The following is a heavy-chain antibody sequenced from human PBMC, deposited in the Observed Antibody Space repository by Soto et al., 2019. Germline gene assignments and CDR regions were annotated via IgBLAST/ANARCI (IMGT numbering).Heavy chain of an antibody. CDR2: VFGNGAGTP. D-gene: IGHD2-15*01. CDR3: ARDLPPYGGRRSPPTGAFED. J-gene: IGHJ4*02. Sequence: PXETLCRKSAVSGYPSTGDYWSWIRQPAGKGLQWIGRVFGNGAGTPIYNSLLKSRARMSAEPSNRQFSLTLTSVTAADTAVYYCARDLPPYGGRRSPPTGAFEDWGQGIMGTVGS. V-gene: IGHV4-4*07. CDR1: GYPSTGDY.